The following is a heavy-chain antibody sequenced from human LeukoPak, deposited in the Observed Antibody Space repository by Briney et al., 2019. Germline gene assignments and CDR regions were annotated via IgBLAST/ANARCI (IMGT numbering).Heavy chain of an antibody. J-gene: IGHJ4*02. Sequence: GGSLRLSCAASGFTFSSYSMNWVHQAPGKGLEWVSSISSSSSYIYYADSVKGRFTISRDNAKNSLYLQMHSLRAEDTAVYYCAIGSIKELRYFEHFDYWGQGTLVTVSS. D-gene: IGHD3-9*01. CDR1: GFTFSSYS. CDR3: AIGSIKELRYFEHFDY. V-gene: IGHV3-21*01. CDR2: ISSSSSYI.